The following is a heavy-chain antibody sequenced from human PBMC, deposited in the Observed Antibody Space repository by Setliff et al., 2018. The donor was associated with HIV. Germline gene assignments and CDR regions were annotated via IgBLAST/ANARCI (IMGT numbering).Heavy chain of an antibody. CDR1: SGSISGYY. CDR2: VSYSGST. V-gene: IGHV4-59*01. J-gene: IGHJ3*02. D-gene: IGHD3-9*01. CDR3: ARDFSTNYDILTGYPQAFDI. Sequence: PSETLSLTCRVSSGSISGYYWSWVRQPPGRGLEWIGYVSYSGSTSYNPSLKSRVTISVDTSKNQFSLKLSSVTAADTAVYYCARDFSTNYDILTGYPQAFDIWGQGTMVTVSS.